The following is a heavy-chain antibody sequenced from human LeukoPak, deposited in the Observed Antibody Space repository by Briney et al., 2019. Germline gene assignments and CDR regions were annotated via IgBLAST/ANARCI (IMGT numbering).Heavy chain of an antibody. J-gene: IGHJ4*02. Sequence: GGSLRLSCAASGLTFSSFGMHWVRQAPGKGLEWVAFIRYDGSNKYYADSVKGRFTISRDNSKNTLYVQMTSLRAEDTAVYFCASGATAYSACPLHIGDYWGQGTLVTVSS. D-gene: IGHD4-11*01. CDR1: GLTFSSFG. CDR2: IRYDGSNK. V-gene: IGHV3-30*02. CDR3: ASGATAYSACPLHIGDY.